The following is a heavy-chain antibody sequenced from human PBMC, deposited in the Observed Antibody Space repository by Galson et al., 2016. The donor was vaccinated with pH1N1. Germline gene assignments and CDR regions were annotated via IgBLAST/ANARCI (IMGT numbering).Heavy chain of an antibody. CDR3: ARDESGYGDSFPDVFDI. Sequence: SLRLSCAASGFTFSSCGIYWVRQAPGKGLEWVGNILYNGNDKYYADSAKGRFTISRDSSMTTVHLQMISVTVEDTAVYFYARDESGYGDSFPDVFDIWGQGTMVTVSS. J-gene: IGHJ3*02. V-gene: IGHV3-30*12. CDR2: ILYNGNDK. D-gene: IGHD4-17*01. CDR1: GFTFSSCG.